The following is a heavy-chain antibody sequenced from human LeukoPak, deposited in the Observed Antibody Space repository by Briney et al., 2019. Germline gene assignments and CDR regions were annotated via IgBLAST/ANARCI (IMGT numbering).Heavy chain of an antibody. J-gene: IGHJ6*03. Sequence: PGGSLRLSCAASGFTFSSYAMSWVRQAPGKGLEWGSAISGSGGSTYYADSVKGRFTISRDNSKNTLYLQMNSLRAEDTAVYYCAKGSRVTTTISNMDVWGKGTTVTVSS. CDR2: ISGSGGST. CDR3: AKGSRVTTTISNMDV. D-gene: IGHD2/OR15-2a*01. V-gene: IGHV3-23*01. CDR1: GFTFSSYA.